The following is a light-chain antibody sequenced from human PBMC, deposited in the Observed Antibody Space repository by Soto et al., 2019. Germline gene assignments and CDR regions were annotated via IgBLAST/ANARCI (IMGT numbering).Light chain of an antibody. CDR3: CSYAGSGTLV. Sequence: QSALTQPASVSGSPGQSITISCTGTSSDVGSYNLVSWYQQHPGKAPKLMIYEVNKRPSGVSNRLSGTKSGNTASLTISGLHAEDEADYYCCSYAGSGTLVFGGGNKLTVL. J-gene: IGLJ3*02. V-gene: IGLV2-23*02. CDR2: EVN. CDR1: SSDVGSYNL.